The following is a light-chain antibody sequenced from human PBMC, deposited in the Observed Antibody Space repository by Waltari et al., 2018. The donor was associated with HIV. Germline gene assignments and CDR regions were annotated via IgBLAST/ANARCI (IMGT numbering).Light chain of an antibody. V-gene: IGKV1-39*01. CDR3: QQTYKTPHT. CDR2: GAS. Sequence: DIQMTQSPSSLSAYVGVRVTITCRASQNIDISLNWYQQTPGKAPKLLIFGASNLQSGVPSRFTGSRSGTDFTLTVSSLQPEDFTTYYCQQTYKTPHTFGQGTRLEIK. CDR1: QNIDIS. J-gene: IGKJ5*01.